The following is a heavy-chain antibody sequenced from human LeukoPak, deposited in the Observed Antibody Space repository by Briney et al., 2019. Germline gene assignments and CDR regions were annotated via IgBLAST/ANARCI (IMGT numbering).Heavy chain of an antibody. V-gene: IGHV3-21*01. Sequence: GGSLRLSCAASGFTFSSDSMNWVRQAPGKGLEWGSSIGSSSSYIYCADSVKGRFTISRDNAKNSLYLQMNSLRAEDTAVYYCASSLKTYYYDSSGYPPDYWGQGTLVTVSS. J-gene: IGHJ4*02. CDR1: GFTFSSDS. CDR2: IGSSSSYI. D-gene: IGHD3-22*01. CDR3: ASSLKTYYYDSSGYPPDY.